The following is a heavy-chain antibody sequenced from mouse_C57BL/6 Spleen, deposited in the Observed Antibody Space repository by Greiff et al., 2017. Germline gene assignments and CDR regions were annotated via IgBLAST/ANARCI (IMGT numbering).Heavy chain of an antibody. CDR3: ARYYCAMDY. Sequence: QVQLKQPGAELVRPGSSVKLSCKASGYTFTSYWMHWVKQRPIQGLEWIGNIDPSDSETHYNQKFKDKATLTVDKSSSTAYMQLSSLTSEDSAVYYCARYYCAMDYWGQGTSVTVSS. CDR2: IDPSDSET. J-gene: IGHJ4*01. CDR1: GYTFTSYW. V-gene: IGHV1-52*01.